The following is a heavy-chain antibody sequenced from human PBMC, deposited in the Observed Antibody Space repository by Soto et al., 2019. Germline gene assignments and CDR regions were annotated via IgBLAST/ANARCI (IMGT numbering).Heavy chain of an antibody. CDR2: IYPGDSDN. Sequence: SLKISCKGSGYSFTSYWIGWVRRMPGKGLEWMGIIYPGDSDNRYSPSFQGQVTISADKSISTAYLQWSSLKASDTAMYYCAGTRTTVTNYYYYGMDVWGQGTTVTVSS. CDR3: AGTRTTVTNYYYYGMDV. D-gene: IGHD4-17*01. J-gene: IGHJ6*02. CDR1: GYSFTSYW. V-gene: IGHV5-51*01.